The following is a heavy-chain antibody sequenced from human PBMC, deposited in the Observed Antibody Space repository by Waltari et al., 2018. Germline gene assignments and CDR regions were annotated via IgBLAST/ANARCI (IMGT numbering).Heavy chain of an antibody. CDR3: ARDGYCSGGSCLMDWERDYYYGMDV. CDR1: GYTFTSYA. J-gene: IGHJ6*02. Sequence: QVQLVQSGSELKKPGASVKVSCKASGYTFTSYAMNWVRQAPGPGLEWMGWINTNTGNPTYAQGFTGRFVFSLDTSVSTAYLQISSLKAEDTAVYYCARDGYCSGGSCLMDWERDYYYGMDVWGQGTTVTVSS. V-gene: IGHV7-4-1*02. D-gene: IGHD2-15*01. CDR2: INTNTGNP.